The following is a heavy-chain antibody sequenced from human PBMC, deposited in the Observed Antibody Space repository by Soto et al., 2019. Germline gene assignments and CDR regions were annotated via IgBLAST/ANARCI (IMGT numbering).Heavy chain of an antibody. CDR3: ARDLAAAGPFDC. V-gene: IGHV1-18*01. J-gene: IGHJ4*02. CDR1: GYTFTNYA. CDR2: NSAYNGNT. Sequence: QVQLVQSGAEVKKPGASVKVSCKASGYTFTNYAFSWVRQAPGQGLEWMGWNSAYNGNTNYPQKLQGRVTMTTDTSTSTAYMELRSLRSDDTAVYYCARDLAAAGPFDCWGQGTLVTVSS. D-gene: IGHD6-13*01.